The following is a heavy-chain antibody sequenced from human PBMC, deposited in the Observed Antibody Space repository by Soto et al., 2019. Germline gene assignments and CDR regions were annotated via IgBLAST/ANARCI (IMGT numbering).Heavy chain of an antibody. V-gene: IGHV3-23*01. J-gene: IGHJ3*02. CDR1: GFTFSSYA. Sequence: GGSLRLSCAASGFTFSSYAMSWVRQAPGRGLEWVSAISGSGGSTYYADSVKGRFTISRDNSKNTLYLQMNSLRAEDTAVYYCAKPLYSSGWYEAFDIWGQGTMVTVSS. D-gene: IGHD6-19*01. CDR3: AKPLYSSGWYEAFDI. CDR2: ISGSGGST.